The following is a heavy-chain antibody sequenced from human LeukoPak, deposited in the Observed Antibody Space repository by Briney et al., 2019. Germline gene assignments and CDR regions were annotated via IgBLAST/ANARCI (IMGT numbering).Heavy chain of an antibody. Sequence: SVKVSCKASGGTFSSYAISWVRQAPGQGLEWMGRIIPIFGTANYAQKFQGRVTITTDESTSTAYMELSSLRSEDTAVYYCSRETVDTQPTFDYWGQGTLVTVSS. CDR1: GGTFSSYA. CDR3: SRETVDTQPTFDY. V-gene: IGHV1-69*05. CDR2: IIPIFGTA. J-gene: IGHJ4*02. D-gene: IGHD4-23*01.